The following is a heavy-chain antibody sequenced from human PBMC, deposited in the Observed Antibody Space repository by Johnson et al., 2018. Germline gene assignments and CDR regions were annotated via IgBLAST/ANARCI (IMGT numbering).Heavy chain of an antibody. CDR2: LYSGGST. CDR1: GFTVSSNY. D-gene: IGHD5-18*01. Sequence: VQLVEAGGGLIQPGGSLILSCAASGFTVSSNYMSWVRQAPGTGLEWVSVLYSGGSTYYADSVKGRFTISRDNSKNTLYLQMNRLRAEYTAVYDSAGDIIGAMVTEYYYGMDVWCQGTTVTIS. J-gene: IGHJ6*02. V-gene: IGHV3-53*01. CDR3: AGDIIGAMVTEYYYGMDV.